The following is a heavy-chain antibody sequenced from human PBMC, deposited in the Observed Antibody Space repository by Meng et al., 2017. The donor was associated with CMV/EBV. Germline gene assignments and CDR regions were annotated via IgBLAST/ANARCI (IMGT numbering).Heavy chain of an antibody. V-gene: IGHV3-43*01. CDR2: ITSNGGST. J-gene: IGHJ6*02. CDR1: GFNFELYT. Sequence: LTRAASGFNFELYTMHWSRQAPGKGLEWGSLITSNGGSTNYADSVKGRFTISRDNSKTSLYLQVNSLRSEDTAVYYCAKDVRGRMSFYGVDVWGQGTTVTVSS. D-gene: IGHD3-10*01. CDR3: AKDVRGRMSFYGVDV.